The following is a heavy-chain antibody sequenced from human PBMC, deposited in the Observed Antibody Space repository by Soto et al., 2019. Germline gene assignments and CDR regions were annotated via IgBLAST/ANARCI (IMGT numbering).Heavy chain of an antibody. CDR2: ISYHGSEK. J-gene: IGHJ6*02. Sequence: GGSLRLSCAASEFSVEDFSMNWVRQAPGKGLDWVAVISYHGSEKYYADSVMGRFTISRDDSKNTLYLQMNSLRVEDTAVYYCAKVSSDRGYYYFGMDVWGHGTTVTVSS. D-gene: IGHD6-6*01. V-gene: IGHV3-30*18. CDR1: EFSVEDFS. CDR3: AKVSSDRGYYYFGMDV.